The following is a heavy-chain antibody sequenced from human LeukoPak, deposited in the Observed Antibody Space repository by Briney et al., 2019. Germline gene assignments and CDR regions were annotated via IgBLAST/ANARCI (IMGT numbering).Heavy chain of an antibody. CDR3: AKDTKPSTITPDY. CDR2: ISGDGGST. Sequence: GGSLRLSCTASGFIFHDYAMHWVRQAPGKGLEWVSLISGDGGSTYYADSAKGRFTISRDNSKNSLYLQMNSLRIEDTALYYCAKDTKPSTITPDYWGQGTLVTVSS. J-gene: IGHJ4*02. D-gene: IGHD4-11*01. V-gene: IGHV3-43*02. CDR1: GFIFHDYA.